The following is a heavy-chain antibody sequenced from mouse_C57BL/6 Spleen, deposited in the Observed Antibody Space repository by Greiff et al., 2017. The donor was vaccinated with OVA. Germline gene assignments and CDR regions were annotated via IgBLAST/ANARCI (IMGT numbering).Heavy chain of an antibody. Sequence: QVQLQQPGAELVMPGASVKLSCKASGYTFTSYWMHWVKQRPGQGLEWIGEIDPSDSYTNYNQKFKGKSTLTVDKSSSTACMQLSSLTSEDSAVYYCARSGRYEGAMDYWGQGTSVTVSS. CDR3: ARSGRYEGAMDY. CDR2: IDPSDSYT. J-gene: IGHJ4*01. CDR1: GYTFTSYW. V-gene: IGHV1-69*01. D-gene: IGHD1-1*01.